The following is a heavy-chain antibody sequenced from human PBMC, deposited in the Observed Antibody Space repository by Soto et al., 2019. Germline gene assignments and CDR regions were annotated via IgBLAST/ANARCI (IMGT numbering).Heavy chain of an antibody. D-gene: IGHD3-10*01. CDR3: AREPLLTESGPGGFDS. CDR2: ITFSGGSA. J-gene: IGHJ4*02. CDR1: GFTFRNYP. Sequence: EVQLLESGGGLVQPGGSLRLSCAAYGFTFRNYPMSWVRQAPGKGLEWVSGITFSGGSAYYADSVRGRFIISRDNSKNTVSVQMNSLRDDDTAVYYCAREPLLTESGPGGFDSWGQGVLVTVSS. V-gene: IGHV3-23*01.